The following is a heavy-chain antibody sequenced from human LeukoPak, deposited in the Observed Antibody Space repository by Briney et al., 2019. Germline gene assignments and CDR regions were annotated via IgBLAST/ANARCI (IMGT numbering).Heavy chain of an antibody. CDR2: INLGGSAS. D-gene: IGHD7-27*01. V-gene: IGHV3-7*01. CDR3: GAWGLYNF. Sequence: GSLRLSCAASGYSQSDYWMNWVRQAPGKGLEWVAIINLGGSASLYVDSVKGRFTISRDNAKNSLYLQMSSLKVEDTAVYYCGAWGLYNFWGQGTLVTVSS. CDR1: GYSQSDYW. J-gene: IGHJ4*02.